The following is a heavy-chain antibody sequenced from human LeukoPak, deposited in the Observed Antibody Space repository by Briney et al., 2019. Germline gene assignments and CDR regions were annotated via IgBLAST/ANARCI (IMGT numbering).Heavy chain of an antibody. CDR2: ISSSSSYI. D-gene: IGHD5-24*01. Sequence: GGSLRLSCAASGFTFSSYSMTWVRQAPGKGLEWVSSISSSSSYIYYADSVKGRFTISRDNAKNSLYLQMNSLRAEDTAVYYCARAMADAFDIWGQGTMVTVSS. J-gene: IGHJ3*02. V-gene: IGHV3-21*01. CDR3: ARAMADAFDI. CDR1: GFTFSSYS.